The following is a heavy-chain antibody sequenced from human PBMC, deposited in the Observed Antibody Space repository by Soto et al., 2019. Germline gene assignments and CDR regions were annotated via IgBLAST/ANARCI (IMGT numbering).Heavy chain of an antibody. CDR2: ISGSGGST. CDR3: LKGEPRRGGPNWFGP. V-gene: IGHV3-23*01. D-gene: IGHD3-10*01. Sequence: PGGSLRLSCAAFGFTFSSYAMSWVRQAPGKGLEWVSAISGSGGSTYYADSVKGRFTISRDSSKNTLFLQMNSLRVEDTALYYCLKGEPRRGGPNWFGPWGQGTQVTVSS. J-gene: IGHJ5*02. CDR1: GFTFSSYA.